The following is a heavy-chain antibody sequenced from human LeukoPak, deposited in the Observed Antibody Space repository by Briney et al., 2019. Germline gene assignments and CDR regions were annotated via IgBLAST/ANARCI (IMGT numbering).Heavy chain of an antibody. Sequence: SGPTLVNPTQTLTLTCTFSGFSLSSSGVGGVAVGWIRQPPGKPLERLALIYWDDERRYTPSLNSRLTITKDTSKNQVFLTMTNMDPVDTATYYCAHIAADCRGISCHAHAFDIWGQGAMVTVSS. D-gene: IGHD2-2*01. CDR3: AHIAADCRGISCHAHAFDI. J-gene: IGHJ3*02. CDR1: GFSLSSSGVG. CDR2: IYWDDER. V-gene: IGHV2-5*02.